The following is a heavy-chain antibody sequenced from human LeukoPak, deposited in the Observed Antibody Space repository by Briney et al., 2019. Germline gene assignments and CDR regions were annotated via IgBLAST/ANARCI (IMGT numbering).Heavy chain of an antibody. Sequence: ASVKVSCTASGHTFSGYYMHWVRQAPGQGLEWMGWINPNSGGTNYAQKFQGRVTMTRDTSISTAYMELSRLRSDDTAVYYCARDLSPKVGATHHWGQGTLVTVSS. D-gene: IGHD1-26*01. CDR3: ARDLSPKVGATHH. J-gene: IGHJ4*02. CDR1: GHTFSGYY. CDR2: INPNSGGT. V-gene: IGHV1-2*02.